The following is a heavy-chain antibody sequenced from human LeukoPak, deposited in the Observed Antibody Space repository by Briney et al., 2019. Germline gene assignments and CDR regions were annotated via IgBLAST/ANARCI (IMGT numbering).Heavy chain of an antibody. V-gene: IGHV3-23*01. D-gene: IGHD6-19*01. CDR1: GXTFSSYS. Sequence: GGSLRLSCAASGXTFSSYSMNWVRQAPGKGLEWVSGITDSGDSTYYADSVKGRFTISRDNSKNTLYLQMNSLRAEDTAVYNCAKTGGTSGWQRGLGYWGQGTLVTVSS. J-gene: IGHJ4*02. CDR3: AKTGGTSGWQRGLGY. CDR2: ITDSGDST.